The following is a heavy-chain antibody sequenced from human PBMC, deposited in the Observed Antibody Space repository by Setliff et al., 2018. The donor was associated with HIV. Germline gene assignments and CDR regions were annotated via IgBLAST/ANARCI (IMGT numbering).Heavy chain of an antibody. CDR3: ATITFYYDSSGSQNKKSYFFDY. CDR2: FDPEDGEK. Sequence: ASVKVSCKVSGYTLAEISMHWVRQAPGKGLEWMGGFDPEDGEKVYAQRFQGTVTMTEDTSTDTAYMELTSLTSEDTAVYYCATITFYYDSSGSQNKKSYFFDYWGQGTLVTVLL. J-gene: IGHJ4*02. D-gene: IGHD3-22*01. CDR1: GYTLAEIS. V-gene: IGHV1-24*01.